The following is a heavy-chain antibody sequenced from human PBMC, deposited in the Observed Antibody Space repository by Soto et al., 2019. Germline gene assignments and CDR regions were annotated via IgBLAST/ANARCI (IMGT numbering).Heavy chain of an antibody. J-gene: IGHJ4*02. Sequence: ASLKVSCKASGGTFSSYAISWVRQAPGQGLEWMGGIIPIFGTANYAQKFQGRVTITADESTSTAYMELSSLRSEDTAVYYCARAGAGYCSSTSCPSFDYWGQGTLVTVSS. CDR3: ARAGAGYCSSTSCPSFDY. V-gene: IGHV1-69*13. D-gene: IGHD2-2*01. CDR2: IIPIFGTA. CDR1: GGTFSSYA.